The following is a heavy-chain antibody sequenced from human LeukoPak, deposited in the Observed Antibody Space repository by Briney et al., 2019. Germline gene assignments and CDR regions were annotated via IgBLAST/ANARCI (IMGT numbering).Heavy chain of an antibody. CDR1: GFTFISYA. Sequence: GGSLRLSCAASGFTFISYAMSWVRQAPGKGLEWVSAISGSGGSTYYADSVKGRFTISRDNSKNTLYLQMNSLRAEDTAVYYCAKDRVFYGDYFDYWGQETLVTVSS. V-gene: IGHV3-23*01. J-gene: IGHJ4*02. CDR3: AKDRVFYGDYFDY. CDR2: ISGSGGST. D-gene: IGHD4-17*01.